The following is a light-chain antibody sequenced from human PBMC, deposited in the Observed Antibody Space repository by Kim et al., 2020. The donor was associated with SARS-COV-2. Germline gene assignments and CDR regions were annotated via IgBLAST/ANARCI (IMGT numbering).Light chain of an antibody. CDR2: DVT. V-gene: IGLV2-14*03. Sequence: QSALTQPASVSGSPGQSITISCTGTSSDVGSFNYVSWYQQHPGKAPKLMIYDVTHRPSGVSNRFSGSKSGNTASLTISGLQAEDEADYYCSSFTSTHTYFFGAGTKVTVL. J-gene: IGLJ1*01. CDR3: SSFTSTHTYF. CDR1: SSDVGSFNY.